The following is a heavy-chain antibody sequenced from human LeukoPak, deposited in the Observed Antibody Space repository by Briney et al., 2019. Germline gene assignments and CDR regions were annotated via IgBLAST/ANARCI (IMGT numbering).Heavy chain of an antibody. CDR3: AKDDNYIRFLS. V-gene: IGHV3-30-3*02. D-gene: IGHD3-16*01. CDR2: ISDDETYK. J-gene: IGHJ5*02. Sequence: GGSLRLSCAASGFTFNSYSMHWVRQAPGKGLEWVTAISDDETYKFYADSVKGRFTISRDNSKNTLYLQMNSLRAEDTAVYYCAKDDNYIRFLSWGQGTLVTVSS. CDR1: GFTFNSYS.